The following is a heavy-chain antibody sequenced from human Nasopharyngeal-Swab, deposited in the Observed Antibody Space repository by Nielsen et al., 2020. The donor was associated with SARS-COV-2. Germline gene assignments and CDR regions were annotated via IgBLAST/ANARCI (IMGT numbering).Heavy chain of an antibody. D-gene: IGHD6-19*01. CDR2: ISHYGST. CDR1: GGSFSGYY. Sequence: SETLSLTFAVYGGSFSGYYWSWIRQPPGKGLEWIGEISHYGSTNYNPSLKSRVTISVDTSKNQFSLKLSSVTAADTAVYYCARGRSSGWYHYYFDYWGQGTLVTVSS. V-gene: IGHV4-34*01. J-gene: IGHJ4*02. CDR3: ARGRSSGWYHYYFDY.